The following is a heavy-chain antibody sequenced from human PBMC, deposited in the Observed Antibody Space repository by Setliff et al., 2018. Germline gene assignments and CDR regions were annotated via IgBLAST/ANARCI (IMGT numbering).Heavy chain of an antibody. V-gene: IGHV1-3*01. J-gene: IGHJ6*03. D-gene: IGHD4-17*01. CDR2: INAGNGNT. Sequence: ASVKVSCKASGYTFTGYAMHWVRQAPGQRLEWMGWINAGNGNTKYSQKFQGRVTITRDTSASTAYMELSSLRSEDTAVYYCARGATVVIYYYMDVWGKGTTVTVS. CDR3: ARGATVVIYYYMDV. CDR1: GYTFTGYA.